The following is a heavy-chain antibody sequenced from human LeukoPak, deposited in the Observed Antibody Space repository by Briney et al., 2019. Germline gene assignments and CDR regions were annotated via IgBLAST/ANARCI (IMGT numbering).Heavy chain of an antibody. CDR1: GFTFSNYA. V-gene: IGHV3-23*01. CDR3: ARAYSSSWYDY. CDR2: ITSGDST. D-gene: IGHD6-13*01. Sequence: PGGSLRLSCAASGFTFSNYAMSWVRQAPGKGLEWVSAITSGDSTYYADSVKGRFPISRDNSKHTLYLQMNSLRAEDTAVYHCARAYSSSWYDYWGQGTLVTVSS. J-gene: IGHJ4*02.